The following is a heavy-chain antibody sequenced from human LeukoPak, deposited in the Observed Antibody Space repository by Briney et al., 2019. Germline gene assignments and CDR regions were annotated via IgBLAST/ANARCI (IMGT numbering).Heavy chain of an antibody. CDR1: GFTFTSYI. V-gene: IGHV3-21*01. D-gene: IGHD4-17*01. J-gene: IGHJ1*01. Sequence: PAGSLRLSCAASGFTFTSYIMNWLRQAPAKGLEGVSSISCSSKHKYYADSVKGRFTISRDNADSSHALQVNNQTAEETAVYYCVRDMTTVTTCYLQHWGQGALVTVSS. CDR2: ISCSSKHK. CDR3: VRDMTTVTTCYLQH.